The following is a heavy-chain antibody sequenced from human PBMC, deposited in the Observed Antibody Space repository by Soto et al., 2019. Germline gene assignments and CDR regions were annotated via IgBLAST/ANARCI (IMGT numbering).Heavy chain of an antibody. CDR3: ARTIVAASGRRYFGF. Sequence: QVQLVESGGGLVKPGGSLRLSCAASGFTFSDYYMSCIRQAPGKGLEWVSYINSSSSYTNYADSVKGRFTISRDNAKNSLYLPMNSLRAEHTAVYYCARTIVAASGRRYFGFWGSCTLVTVSS. J-gene: IGHJ2*01. CDR2: INSSSSYT. CDR1: GFTFSDYY. D-gene: IGHD6-13*01. V-gene: IGHV3-11*05.